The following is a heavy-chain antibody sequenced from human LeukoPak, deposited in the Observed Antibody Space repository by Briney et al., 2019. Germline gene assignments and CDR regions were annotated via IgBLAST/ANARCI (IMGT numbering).Heavy chain of an antibody. J-gene: IGHJ4*02. CDR1: GVSLTSHS. D-gene: IGHD6-19*01. CDR2: IYYSGTN. CDR3: VRGSGWLDY. Sequence: SETLSLTCTVSGVSLTSHSRSWIRHPPREGLEWIGYIYYSGTNNYNPSLKSRVTISRDTSKNQFSLKMTSVTAADTALYFCVRGSGWLDYWGQGTLVTASS. V-gene: IGHV4-59*03.